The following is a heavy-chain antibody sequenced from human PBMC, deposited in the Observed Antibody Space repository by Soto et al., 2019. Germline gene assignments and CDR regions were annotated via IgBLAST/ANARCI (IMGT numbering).Heavy chain of an antibody. CDR1: GGSVSSGCYY. J-gene: IGHJ6*02. V-gene: IGHV4-31*03. Sequence: PSETLSLTCTVSGGSVSSGCYYWSWIRQHPGKGLEWIGYISYSGSTYYNPSLKSRPTISVDTSKNQFSLKLSSVTAADTAVYYCARALPSYYYYGMDVWGQGTTVTVSS. CDR2: ISYSGST. CDR3: ARALPSYYYYGMDV.